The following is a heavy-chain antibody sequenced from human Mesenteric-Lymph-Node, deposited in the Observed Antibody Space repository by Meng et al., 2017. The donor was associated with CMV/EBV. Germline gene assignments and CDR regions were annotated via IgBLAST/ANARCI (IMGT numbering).Heavy chain of an antibody. J-gene: IGHJ4*02. V-gene: IGHV4-31*02. CDR2: IYYTGST. Sequence: SGGSISSGGYYWSWIRQHPGKGLEWIGYIYYTGSTYYNPSLKSRVTVSVDTSKNQFSLRLSSVTAADTAVYYCARRPVGPTPTNFDYWGQGTLVTVSS. CDR3: ARRPVGPTPTNFDY. D-gene: IGHD1-26*01. CDR1: GGSISSGGYY.